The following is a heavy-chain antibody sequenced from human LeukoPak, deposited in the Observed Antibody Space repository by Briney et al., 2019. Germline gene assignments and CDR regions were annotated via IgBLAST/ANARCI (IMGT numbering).Heavy chain of an antibody. J-gene: IGHJ3*02. V-gene: IGHV4-34*01. CDR2: INHSGST. D-gene: IGHD6-19*01. Sequence: SETLSLTCAVYGGSFSGYYWSWIRQPPGKGLEWIGEINHSGSTNYNPSLKSRVTISVDTSKNQFSLKLSSVTAADTAVYYCARGDSSGWNHDAFDIWGQGTMVTASS. CDR1: GGSFSGYY. CDR3: ARGDSSGWNHDAFDI.